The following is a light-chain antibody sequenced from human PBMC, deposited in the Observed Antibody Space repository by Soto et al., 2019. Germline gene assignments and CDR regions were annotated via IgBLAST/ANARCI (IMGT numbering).Light chain of an antibody. J-gene: IGKJ2*01. CDR1: QSVSST. CDR2: GAS. Sequence: EIVMTQSPATLSVSPGERATLSCRASQSVSSTLAWYQQKPGQAPKLLIYGASTRATGIPARFSGGGSGTEFTLTISSPKSDDVAVYYCLHYNDRPLMYTCCQGTKLDI. CDR3: LHYNDRPLMYT. V-gene: IGKV3-15*01.